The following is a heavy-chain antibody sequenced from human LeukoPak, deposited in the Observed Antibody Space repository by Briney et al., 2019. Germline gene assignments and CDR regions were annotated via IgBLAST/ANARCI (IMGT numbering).Heavy chain of an antibody. CDR1: GFTFSSYS. D-gene: IGHD3-9*01. CDR2: IYSGGST. J-gene: IGHJ6*03. CDR3: ARGPPYKLRYFDSHMDV. Sequence: SGGSLRLSCAASGFTFSSYSMNWVRQAPGRGLEWVSVIYSGGSTYYADSVKGRFTISRDNSKNTLYLQMNSLRAEDTAVYYCARGPPYKLRYFDSHMDVWGKGTTVTISS. V-gene: IGHV3-66*01.